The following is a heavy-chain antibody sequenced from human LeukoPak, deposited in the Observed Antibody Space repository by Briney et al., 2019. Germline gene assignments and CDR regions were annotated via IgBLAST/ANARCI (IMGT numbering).Heavy chain of an antibody. J-gene: IGHJ5*02. D-gene: IGHD2-21*02. V-gene: IGHV4-59*08. CDR2: IYYSGST. Sequence: PSETLSLTCTVSGGSISSYYWSWIRQPPGKGLEWIGYIYYSGSTNYNPSLKSRVTISVDTSKNQFSLKLSSVTAADTAVYYCARGRSVTAILSALKSWGQGTLVTVSS. CDR1: GGSISSYY. CDR3: ARGRSVTAILSALKS.